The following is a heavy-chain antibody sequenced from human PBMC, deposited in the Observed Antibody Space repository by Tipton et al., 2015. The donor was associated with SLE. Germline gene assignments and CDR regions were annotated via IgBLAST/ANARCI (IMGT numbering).Heavy chain of an antibody. V-gene: IGHV1-46*01. J-gene: IGHJ4*02. CDR1: GYTFTRNY. Sequence: QVQLVQSGPEVKKPGASVKVSCKASGYTFTRNYMNWVRQAPGQGLEWMGVINPSGRSTSYAQKFQGRVTMTRDTSTSTVYMELSSLRSEDTAVYYCGGSYDFWSGYNYWGQGTLVTVSS. CDR3: GGSYDFWSGYNY. CDR2: INPSGRST. D-gene: IGHD3-3*01.